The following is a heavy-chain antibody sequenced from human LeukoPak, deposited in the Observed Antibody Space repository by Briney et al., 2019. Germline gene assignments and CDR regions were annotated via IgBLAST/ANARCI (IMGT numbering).Heavy chain of an antibody. V-gene: IGHV3-23*01. CDR2: ISGSGGST. D-gene: IGHD3-22*01. CDR1: EFDFSSHA. CDR3: AKLKYSSGYFDY. Sequence: GGSLRLSCAASEFDFSSHAMTWVRQAPGKGLEWVSAISGSGGSTYYADSVKGRFTISRDNSKNTLYLQMNSLRAEDTAVYYCAKLKYSSGYFDYWGQGTLVTVSS. J-gene: IGHJ4*02.